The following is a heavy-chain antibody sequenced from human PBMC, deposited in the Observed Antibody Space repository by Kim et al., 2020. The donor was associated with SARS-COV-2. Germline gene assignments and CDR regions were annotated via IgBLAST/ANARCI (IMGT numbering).Heavy chain of an antibody. Sequence: GGSLRLSCAASGFTFSGSAMHWVRQASGKGLEWVGRIRSKANSYATAYAASVKGRFTISRDDSKNTAYLQMNSLKTEDTAVYYCTRPSARGDTAMGPDYWGQGTLVTVSS. D-gene: IGHD5-18*01. V-gene: IGHV3-73*01. J-gene: IGHJ4*02. CDR3: TRPSARGDTAMGPDY. CDR2: IRSKANSYAT. CDR1: GFTFSGSA.